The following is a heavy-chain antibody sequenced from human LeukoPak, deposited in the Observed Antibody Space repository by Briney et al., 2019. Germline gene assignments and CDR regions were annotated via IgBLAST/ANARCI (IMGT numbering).Heavy chain of an antibody. CDR1: GGSITGHY. CDR2: IHYTGAT. J-gene: IGHJ4*02. D-gene: IGHD3-9*01. Sequence: KSSETLSLTCAVYGGSITGHYWSWIRQTPGRGLEWVGEIHYTGATSYNPSLKSRATISTDTSKNQFSLRLSSVTAADTAVYYCARGNILTGYCLDFWGQGALVTVSS. CDR3: ARGNILTGYCLDF. V-gene: IGHV4-34*01.